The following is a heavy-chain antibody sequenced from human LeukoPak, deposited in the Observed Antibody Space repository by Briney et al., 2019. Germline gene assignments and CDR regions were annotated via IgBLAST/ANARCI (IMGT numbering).Heavy chain of an antibody. D-gene: IGHD3-9*01. Sequence: SETLSLTCTVSGGSISSGDYYWSWVRQPPGKGLEWIGYIYYSGSTYYNPSLKSRVTISVGTSKNQFSLKLSSVTAADAAVYYCARADILTGLQPHFDYWGQGTLVTVSS. V-gene: IGHV4-30-4*01. CDR1: GGSISSGDYY. CDR2: IYYSGST. J-gene: IGHJ4*02. CDR3: ARADILTGLQPHFDY.